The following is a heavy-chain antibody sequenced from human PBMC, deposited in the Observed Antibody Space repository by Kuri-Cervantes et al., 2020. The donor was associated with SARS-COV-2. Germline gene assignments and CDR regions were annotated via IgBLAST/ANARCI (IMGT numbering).Heavy chain of an antibody. Sequence: GESLKISCAASGFTFSSYDMSWVRQAPGKGLEWVGFIRSKAYGGTTEYAASVKGRFTISRDDSKSIAYLQMNSLKTEDTAVYYCTRVSCSSTSCYYAFDIWGQGTMVTVSS. J-gene: IGHJ3*02. CDR1: GFTFSSYD. CDR2: IRSKAYGGTT. CDR3: TRVSCSSTSCYYAFDI. D-gene: IGHD2-2*01. V-gene: IGHV3-49*04.